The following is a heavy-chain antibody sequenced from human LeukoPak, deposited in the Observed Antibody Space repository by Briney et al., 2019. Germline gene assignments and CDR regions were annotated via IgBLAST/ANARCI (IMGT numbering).Heavy chain of an antibody. CDR3: AREPGIAALDY. V-gene: IGHV4-59*01. Sequence: SETLSLTCTVSGGSISSYYWSWIRQPPGKGLEWIGYIYYSGSTNYNPSLKSRVTISVDTSKNQFSLKLSSATAADTAVYYCAREPGIAALDYWGQGTLVTVSS. CDR1: GGSISSYY. D-gene: IGHD6-13*01. CDR2: IYYSGST. J-gene: IGHJ4*02.